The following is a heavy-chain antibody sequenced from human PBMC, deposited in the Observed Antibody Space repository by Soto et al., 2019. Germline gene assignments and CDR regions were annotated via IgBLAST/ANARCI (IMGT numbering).Heavy chain of an antibody. J-gene: IGHJ4*02. Sequence: SVEVSCQASGCSFTGYYMHWVRQAPGQGLEWMGWINPNSGGTNYAQKFQGWVTMTRDTSISTAYMELSRLRSDDTAVYYCASGGATTGAFDYWGQGILVTVSS. CDR1: GCSFTGYY. CDR3: ASGGATTGAFDY. V-gene: IGHV1-2*04. D-gene: IGHD1-26*01. CDR2: INPNSGGT.